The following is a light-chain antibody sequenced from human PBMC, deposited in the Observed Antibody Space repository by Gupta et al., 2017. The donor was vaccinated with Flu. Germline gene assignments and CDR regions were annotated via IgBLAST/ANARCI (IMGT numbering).Light chain of an antibody. Sequence: DIQMTQSPSSLSASVGDRVTITCRASQSINTYLNWYQRKPGKAPKLLMYAASTLQSGAPSRFSGSGSGTXFTLIIXSLQPEDFATYYCQQSDSIPLTFGXGTKVEIK. CDR3: QQSDSIPLT. CDR2: AAS. CDR1: QSINTY. V-gene: IGKV1-39*01. J-gene: IGKJ4*01.